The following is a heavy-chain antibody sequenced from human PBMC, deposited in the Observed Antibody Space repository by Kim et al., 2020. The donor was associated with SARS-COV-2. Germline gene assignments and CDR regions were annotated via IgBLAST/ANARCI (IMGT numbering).Heavy chain of an antibody. V-gene: IGHV3-9*01. CDR1: GFTFDDYA. D-gene: IGHD6-13*01. CDR3: AKDRVAAAGPDAFDI. CDR2: ISWNSGSI. J-gene: IGHJ3*02. Sequence: GGSLRLSCAASGFTFDDYAMHWVRQAPGKGLEWVSGISWNSGSIGYADSVKGRFTISRDNAKNSLYLQMNSLRAEDTALYYCAKDRVAAAGPDAFDIWG.